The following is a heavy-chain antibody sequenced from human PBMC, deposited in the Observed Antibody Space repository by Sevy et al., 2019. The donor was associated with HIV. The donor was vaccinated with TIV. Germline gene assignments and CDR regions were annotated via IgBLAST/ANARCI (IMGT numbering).Heavy chain of an antibody. CDR2: INEDGSNR. CDR1: GFTFSSYW. Sequence: GGSLRLSCAASGFTFSSYWTSWVRQAPGKGLEWVAHINEDGSNRYYVDSVHGRFSISRENAQNSLYLQMNSLRAEDTAVCDCVFRGGDNYWGHGTLVTVSS. V-gene: IGHV3-7*01. CDR3: VFRGGDNY. J-gene: IGHJ4*01. D-gene: IGHD3-10*02.